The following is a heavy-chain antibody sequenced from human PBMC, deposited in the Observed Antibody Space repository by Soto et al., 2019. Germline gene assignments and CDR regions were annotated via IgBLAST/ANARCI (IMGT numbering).Heavy chain of an antibody. J-gene: IGHJ4*02. CDR3: ACEGYYGSGSYGKTFDY. CDR1: GGTFSSYA. D-gene: IGHD3-10*01. Sequence: SVKVSCKASGGTFSSYAISWVRQAPGQGLEWMGWISPIFGKANYAQKFQGRVTITTDESTSTAYMELSSLRSEDTAVYYCACEGYYGSGSYGKTFDYWGQGTLVTVSS. V-gene: IGHV1-69*05. CDR2: ISPIFGKA.